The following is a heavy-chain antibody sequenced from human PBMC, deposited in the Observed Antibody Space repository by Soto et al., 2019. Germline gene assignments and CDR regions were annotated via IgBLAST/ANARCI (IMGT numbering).Heavy chain of an antibody. J-gene: IGHJ5*02. Sequence: SETLSLTCTVSGGSISSSSYYWGWIRQPPGKGLEWIGSIYYSGSTYYNPSLKSRVTISVDTSKNQFSLKLSSVTAADTAVYYCARQLAAAEPPAGCWFDPWCQGILVT. D-gene: IGHD6-13*01. CDR1: GGSISSSSYY. CDR3: ARQLAAAEPPAGCWFDP. V-gene: IGHV4-39*01. CDR2: IYYSGST.